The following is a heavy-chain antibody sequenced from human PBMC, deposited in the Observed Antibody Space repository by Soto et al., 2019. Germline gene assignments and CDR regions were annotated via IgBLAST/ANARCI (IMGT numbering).Heavy chain of an antibody. Sequence: SETLSLTCAVYGGSFSGYYWSWIRQPPGKGLEWIGEINHSGSTNYNPSLKSRVTISVDTSKNQFSLKLSSVTAADTAVYYCARDCSGGSCASRDFDICGKGTRVT. CDR1: GGSFSGYY. J-gene: IGHJ3*02. CDR2: INHSGST. CDR3: ARDCSGGSCASRDFDI. D-gene: IGHD2-15*01. V-gene: IGHV4-34*01.